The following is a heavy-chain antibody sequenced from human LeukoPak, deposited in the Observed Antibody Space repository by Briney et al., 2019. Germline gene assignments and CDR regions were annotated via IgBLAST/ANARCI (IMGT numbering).Heavy chain of an antibody. CDR1: GFTFSSYG. D-gene: IGHD3-10*01. CDR2: IYYSGST. CDR3: ARDHNQYYYGSGVSGGWFDP. Sequence: GSLRLSCAASGFTFSSYGMHWVRQAPGKGLEWIGSIYYSGSTHYNPSLKSRVTISVDTSKNQFSLKLSSVSAADTAVYYCARDHNQYYYGSGVSGGWFDPWGQGSLVTVSS. V-gene: IGHV4-39*07. J-gene: IGHJ5*02.